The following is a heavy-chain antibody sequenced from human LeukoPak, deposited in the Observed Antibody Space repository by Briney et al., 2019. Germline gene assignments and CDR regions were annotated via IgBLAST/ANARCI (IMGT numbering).Heavy chain of an antibody. CDR2: FDPEDGET. D-gene: IGHD3-9*01. V-gene: IGHV1-24*01. CDR1: GYTLTELS. CDR3: ATGLLRYFDWFRRGPSDAFDI. Sequence: ASVKVSCKVSGYTLTELSMHLVRQAPGKGLEWMGGFDPEDGETIYAQKLQGRVTMTEDTSTNTAYMELSSARSEDTAVYYCATGLLRYFDWFRRGPSDAFDIWGQGTMVTVSS. J-gene: IGHJ3*02.